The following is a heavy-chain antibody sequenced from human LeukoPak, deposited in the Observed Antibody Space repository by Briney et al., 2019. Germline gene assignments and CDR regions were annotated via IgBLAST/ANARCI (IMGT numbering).Heavy chain of an antibody. CDR3: ARVGGGGMRFRHYMDV. CDR2: IYYPGST. V-gene: IGHV4-59*01. Sequence: SETLSLTCSVSGDSITTSYWTWIRQSPGKGLEWIGYIYYPGSTLSNPSLKSRLSLSLHTSKNQFSLKLLSATAADTATYYCARVGGGGMRFRHYMDVWGKGTPVTVSS. CDR1: GDSITTSY. D-gene: IGHD3-16*01. J-gene: IGHJ6*03.